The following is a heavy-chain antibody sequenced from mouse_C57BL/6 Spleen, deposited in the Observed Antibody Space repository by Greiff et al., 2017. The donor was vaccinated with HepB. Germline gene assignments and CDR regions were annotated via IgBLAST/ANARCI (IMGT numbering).Heavy chain of an antibody. D-gene: IGHD2-4*01. Sequence: EVKLMESGPGLVKPSQSLSLTCSVTGYSITSGYYWNWIRQFPGNKLEWMGYISYDGSNNYNPSLKNRISITRDTSKNQFFLKLNSVTTEDTATYYCAREVYDYPFAYWGQGTLVTVSA. CDR3: AREVYDYPFAY. CDR1: GYSITSGYY. CDR2: ISYDGSN. V-gene: IGHV3-6*01. J-gene: IGHJ3*01.